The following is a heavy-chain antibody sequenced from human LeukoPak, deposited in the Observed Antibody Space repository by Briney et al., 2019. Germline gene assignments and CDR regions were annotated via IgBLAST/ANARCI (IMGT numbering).Heavy chain of an antibody. CDR3: AGHDYGDYSFDY. Sequence: SETLSLTCTVSGGSITSYYWSWIRQPPGKGLDWIGYIYYSGSTNYNPSLKSRVTISVDTSKNQFSLKLSSVTAADTAVYYCAGHDYGDYSFDYWGQGTLVTVSS. D-gene: IGHD4-17*01. J-gene: IGHJ4*02. CDR1: GGSITSYY. V-gene: IGHV4-59*08. CDR2: IYYSGST.